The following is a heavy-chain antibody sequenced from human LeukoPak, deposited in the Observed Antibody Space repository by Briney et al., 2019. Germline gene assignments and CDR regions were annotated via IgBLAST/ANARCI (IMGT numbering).Heavy chain of an antibody. CDR3: ARDGGKSGFYDLLAGYSPYFDH. CDR1: GGSISSGSYY. D-gene: IGHD3-9*01. J-gene: IGHJ4*02. Sequence: SETLSLTCTVSGGSISSGSYYWSWIRQLPGKGLEWIGSIFYSGSTYYNPSLRSRVIISEDTSKNQFSLKLISVSAADTAVYYCARDGGKSGFYDLLAGYSPYFDHWGQGMLVIVSS. V-gene: IGHV4-31*03. CDR2: IFYSGST.